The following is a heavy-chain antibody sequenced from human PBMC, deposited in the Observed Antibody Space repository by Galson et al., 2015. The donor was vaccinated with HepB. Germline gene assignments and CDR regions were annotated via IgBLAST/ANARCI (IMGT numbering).Heavy chain of an antibody. CDR3: ARGSYDILTGYLDY. D-gene: IGHD3-9*01. CDR1: GLTFSSYA. V-gene: IGHV3-30*04. Sequence: SLRLSCAASGLTFSSYAMHWVRQAPGKGLEWVAVISYDGSNKYYAGSVKGRFTISRDNSKNTLYLQMNSLRAEDSAVYYCARGSYDILTGYLDYWGQGTLVTVSS. J-gene: IGHJ4*02. CDR2: ISYDGSNK.